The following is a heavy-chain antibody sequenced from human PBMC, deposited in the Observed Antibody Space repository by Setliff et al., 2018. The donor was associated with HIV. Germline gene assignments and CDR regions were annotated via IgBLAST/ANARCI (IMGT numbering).Heavy chain of an antibody. Sequence: GGSLRLSCAASGFTFSRYEMSWVRQAPGKGLEWVSYISSSGGTIYYADSVKGRFTISRGNAKNSLYLQMNSLRAEDTAVYYCARDSSSWYAFYFDCWGQGTLVTVSS. CDR3: ARDSSSWYAFYFDC. V-gene: IGHV3-48*03. J-gene: IGHJ4*02. D-gene: IGHD6-13*01. CDR2: ISSSGGTI. CDR1: GFTFSRYE.